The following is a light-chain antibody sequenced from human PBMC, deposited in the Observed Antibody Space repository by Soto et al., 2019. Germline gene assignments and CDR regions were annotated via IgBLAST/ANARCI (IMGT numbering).Light chain of an antibody. CDR1: HSVSSSY. CDR3: QQYGSSPPYT. V-gene: IGKV3-20*01. CDR2: GAS. Sequence: EIVLTQSPGTLSLSPGERATLSCRASHSVSSSYLAWYQQKPGQAPRLLIYGASSRATGIPDRFSGSGSGTDFTLNISRLEPEDCALYYCQQYGSSPPYTFGQGTKLEIK. J-gene: IGKJ2*01.